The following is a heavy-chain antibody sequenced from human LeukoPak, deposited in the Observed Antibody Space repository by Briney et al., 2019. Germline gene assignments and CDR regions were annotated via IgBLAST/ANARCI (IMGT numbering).Heavy chain of an antibody. V-gene: IGHV3-23*01. CDR2: LSGSGGST. J-gene: IGHJ4*02. Sequence: SGGSLRLSCAASGFTFRNYGMSWVRQAPGKGLEWFSTLSGSGGSTYYADSVKGRFTISRDNSKNTLYLQMNSLRAEDTAVYYCAKGGNYDILTGYHPFDYWGQGILVTVSS. CDR3: AKGGNYDILTGYHPFDY. CDR1: GFTFRNYG. D-gene: IGHD3-9*01.